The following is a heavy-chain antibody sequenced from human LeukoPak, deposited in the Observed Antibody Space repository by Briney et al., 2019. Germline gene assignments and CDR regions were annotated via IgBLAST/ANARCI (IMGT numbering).Heavy chain of an antibody. J-gene: IGHJ4*02. Sequence: PSETLSLTCTVSGGSISTNYWGWIRQPPGKGLEGIGYVSSNEGTNYNPSLKSRVTILVDTSKNQFSLKLSSVTAADTAVYYCARVRSYYGSVTGKSYYFDYWGQGTLVTVSS. D-gene: IGHD3-10*01. CDR2: VSSNEGT. V-gene: IGHV4-59*01. CDR1: GGSISTNY. CDR3: ARVRSYYGSVTGKSYYFDY.